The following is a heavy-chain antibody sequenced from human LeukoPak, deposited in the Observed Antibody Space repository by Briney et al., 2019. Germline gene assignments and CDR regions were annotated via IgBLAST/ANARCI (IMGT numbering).Heavy chain of an antibody. J-gene: IGHJ4*02. CDR1: GFTFSYFY. V-gene: IGHV3-11*04. Sequence: PGGSLRLSCAASGFTFSYFYMSWIRRAPGKGLEWVSYISSSGSTIFYADSVKGRFTISRDNAKNSLFLQMDSLRGEDTAVYYCARCTTGKTFGSLREIKKSREIDFWGQGTLVTVSS. CDR3: ARCTTGKTFGSLREIKKSREIDF. D-gene: IGHD1-1*01. CDR2: ISSSGSTI.